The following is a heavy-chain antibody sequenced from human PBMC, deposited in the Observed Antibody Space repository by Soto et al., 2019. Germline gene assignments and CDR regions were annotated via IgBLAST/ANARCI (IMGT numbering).Heavy chain of an antibody. D-gene: IGHD3-10*01. J-gene: IGHJ5*02. CDR1: GYSFTNND. V-gene: IGHV1-8*01. Sequence: ASVRVSCKASGYSFTNNDVSWVRQATGQGLEWMGWMNPGSGDTGYAQKFQGRVTMTRDISIATAYMELSSLRSDDTAIYYCARMATVGSLNWCDPWGQGTLGTVSA. CDR3: ARMATVGSLNWCDP. CDR2: MNPGSGDT.